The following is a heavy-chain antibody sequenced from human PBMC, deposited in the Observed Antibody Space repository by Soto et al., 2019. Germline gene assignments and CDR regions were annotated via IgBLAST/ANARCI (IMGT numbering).Heavy chain of an antibody. Sequence: VPLVQSGAELKKPGASVKVSCKVSGYTLTELSMHWVRQAPGKGLEWMGGFDPEDGETIYAQKFQGRVTMTEDTSTDTIYMDLSSLRSEDTAVYYCATVSGATVAGPLGLFDYWGQGTLVTVSS. J-gene: IGHJ4*02. V-gene: IGHV1-24*01. D-gene: IGHD6-19*01. CDR2: FDPEDGET. CDR3: ATVSGATVAGPLGLFDY. CDR1: GYTLTELS.